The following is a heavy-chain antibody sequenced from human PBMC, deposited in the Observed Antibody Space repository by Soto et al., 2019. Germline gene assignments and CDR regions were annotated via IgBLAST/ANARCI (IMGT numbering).Heavy chain of an antibody. CDR3: ASATSGDSEYSFDY. V-gene: IGHV4-31*03. D-gene: IGHD1-26*01. Sequence: SEALSFTCTVSGVFISTGGYYWSWIRQHPGKGLEWIGNIYYSGRTYYNPSLKSRVILSVDTSKNHFSLNLRSLTAADSAMYYCASATSGDSEYSFDYWLQ. J-gene: IGHJ4*02. CDR1: GVFISTGGYY. CDR2: IYYSGRT.